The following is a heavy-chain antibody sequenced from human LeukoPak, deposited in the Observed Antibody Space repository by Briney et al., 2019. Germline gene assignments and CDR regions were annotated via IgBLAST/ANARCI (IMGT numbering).Heavy chain of an antibody. Sequence: SETLSLTCTVSGGSISSGGYYWSWIRQHPGKGLEWIGYIYYSGSTYYNPSLKSRVTMSVDTSKNQFSLKLRSVTAADTAVYYCARGSVGPDAFDIWGQGTMVTVSS. CDR1: GGSISSGGYY. J-gene: IGHJ3*02. CDR3: ARGSVGPDAFDI. D-gene: IGHD4-23*01. V-gene: IGHV4-31*03. CDR2: IYYSGST.